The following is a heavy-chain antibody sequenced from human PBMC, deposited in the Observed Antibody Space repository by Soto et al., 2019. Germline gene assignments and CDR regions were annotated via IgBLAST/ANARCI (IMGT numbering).Heavy chain of an antibody. D-gene: IGHD6-13*01. CDR1: GFTFSSYA. CDR3: AKVMMGQLLVHDAFDI. J-gene: IGHJ3*02. Sequence: GGSLRLSCAASGFTFSSYAMSWVRQAPWKGLEWVSAISGSGGSTYYADSVKGRFTISRDNSKNTLYLQMNSLRAEDTAVYYCAKVMMGQLLVHDAFDIWGQGTMVTVSS. CDR2: ISGSGGST. V-gene: IGHV3-23*01.